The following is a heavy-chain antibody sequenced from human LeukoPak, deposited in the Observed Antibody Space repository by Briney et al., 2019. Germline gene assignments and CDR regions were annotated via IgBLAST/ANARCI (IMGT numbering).Heavy chain of an antibody. V-gene: IGHV1-18*01. CDR1: GYTFTSYG. D-gene: IGHD6-13*01. Sequence: ASVKVSCKASGYTFTSYGISWVRQAPGQGLEWMGWISAYNGNTNYAQKLQGSVTMTTDTSTSTAYMELRSLRSDDTAVYYCARDLQRIAAAGNFDYWGQGTLVTVSS. CDR2: ISAYNGNT. J-gene: IGHJ4*02. CDR3: ARDLQRIAAAGNFDY.